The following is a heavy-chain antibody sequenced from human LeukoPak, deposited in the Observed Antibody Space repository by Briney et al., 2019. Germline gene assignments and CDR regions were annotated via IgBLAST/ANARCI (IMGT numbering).Heavy chain of an antibody. CDR2: INHSGST. D-gene: IGHD6-19*01. CDR3: ARGRRIAVAGTGWFDP. J-gene: IGHJ5*02. CDR1: GGSFNGYY. V-gene: IGHV4-34*01. Sequence: SETLSLTCAVYGGSFNGYYWSWIRQPPGKGLEWIGEINHSGSTNYNPSLKSRVTISVDTSKNQFSLKLSSVTAADTAVYYCARGRRIAVAGTGWFDPWGQGTLVTASS.